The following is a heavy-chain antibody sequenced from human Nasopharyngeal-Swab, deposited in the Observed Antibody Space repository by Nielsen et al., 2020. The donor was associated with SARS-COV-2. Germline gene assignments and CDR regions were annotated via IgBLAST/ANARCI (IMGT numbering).Heavy chain of an antibody. Sequence: WIRQPPGKGLEWIGEIYHSGSTNYNPSLKSRINISLDKSKNQFSLKLRSATAADTAVYYCARVIAWFDPWGQGTLATVSS. CDR2: IYHSGST. J-gene: IGHJ5*02. V-gene: IGHV4-4*02. D-gene: IGHD2-15*01. CDR3: ARVIAWFDP.